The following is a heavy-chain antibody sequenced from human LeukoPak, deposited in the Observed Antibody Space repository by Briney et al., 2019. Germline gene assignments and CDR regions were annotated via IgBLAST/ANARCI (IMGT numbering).Heavy chain of an antibody. V-gene: IGHV3-23*01. Sequence: GGSLRLSCAASGFSFSSSQMNWVRQAPGKGLEWVSAISGSGGSTYYADSVKGRFTISRDNSKNTLYLQMNSLRAEDTAVYYCAKDHTYYYDSSGYYYDGYWGQGTLVTVSS. D-gene: IGHD3-22*01. CDR1: GFSFSSSQ. CDR2: ISGSGGST. CDR3: AKDHTYYYDSSGYYYDGY. J-gene: IGHJ4*02.